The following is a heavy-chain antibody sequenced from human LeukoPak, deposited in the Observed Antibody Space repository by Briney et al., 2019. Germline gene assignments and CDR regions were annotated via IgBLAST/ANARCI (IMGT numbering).Heavy chain of an antibody. D-gene: IGHD1-7*01. V-gene: IGHV3-74*01. CDR1: GFTFSRYW. CDR3: VAELGDYADF. J-gene: IGHJ4*02. Sequence: GGSLRLSCATSGFTFSRYWMHWVRQAPGEGLVWVSRIKTDGTYTSNADSVKGRFTISRDNAKSTLYLQMNSLRVEDTAVYYCVAELGDYADFWGQGTLVTVSS. CDR2: IKTDGTYT.